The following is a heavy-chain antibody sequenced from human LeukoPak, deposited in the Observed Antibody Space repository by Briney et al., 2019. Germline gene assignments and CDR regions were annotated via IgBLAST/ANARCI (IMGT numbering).Heavy chain of an antibody. Sequence: SETLSLTCAVYGGSSSGYYWSWIRQPPGKGLEWIGEINHSGSTNYNPSLKSRVTISVDTSKNQFSLKLSSVTAADTAVYYCARGNSSGYYDYWGQGTLVTVSS. CDR3: ARGNSSGYYDY. D-gene: IGHD3-22*01. CDR2: INHSGST. CDR1: GGSSSGYY. V-gene: IGHV4-34*01. J-gene: IGHJ4*02.